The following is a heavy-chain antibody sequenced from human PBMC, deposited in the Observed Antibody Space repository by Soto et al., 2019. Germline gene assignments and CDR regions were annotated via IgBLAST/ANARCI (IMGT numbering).Heavy chain of an antibody. CDR2: TSGSGAST. J-gene: IGHJ4*02. V-gene: IGHV3-23*01. Sequence: EVQLLESGGGVGQPGGSLRLSCAATGFSFSGYAMSWVRQAAGKGLEWVSTSGSGASTFYADSVKGRFTISRDNSKNTCDLQINSLRAEDTAVYYCAKNSKGYSGSYFDYWGQGTLVTVSS. D-gene: IGHD1-26*01. CDR3: AKNSKGYSGSYFDY. CDR1: GFSFSGYA.